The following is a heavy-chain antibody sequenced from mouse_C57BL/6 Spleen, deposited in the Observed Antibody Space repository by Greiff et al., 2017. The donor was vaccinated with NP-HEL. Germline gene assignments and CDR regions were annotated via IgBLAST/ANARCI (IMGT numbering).Heavy chain of an antibody. D-gene: IGHD1-1*01. V-gene: IGHV1-64*01. Sequence: QVQLQQPGAELVKPGASVKLSCKASGYTFTSYWMHWVKQRPGQGLEWIGMIHPNSGSTNYNEKFKSKATLTVDKSSSTAYMQLSSLTSEDSAVYYCARYNYYGSSLDYWGQGTTLTVSS. CDR3: ARYNYYGSSLDY. CDR2: IHPNSGST. J-gene: IGHJ2*01. CDR1: GYTFTSYW.